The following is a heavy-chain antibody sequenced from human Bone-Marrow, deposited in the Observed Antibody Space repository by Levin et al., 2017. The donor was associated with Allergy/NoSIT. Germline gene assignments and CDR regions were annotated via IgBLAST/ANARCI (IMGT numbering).Heavy chain of an antibody. D-gene: IGHD2-8*01. Sequence: ASVKVSCRTSGYTFTNYGISWVRQAPGQGLEWMGWTSAKDGTINHAQKVLDRVTLTTDSSTSTAYMELRTPRSHDTAVYYCAVGWRGDGNGYFTCWGQGTPVTVSS. CDR2: TSAKDGTI. CDR1: GYTFTNYG. V-gene: IGHV1-18*01. CDR3: AVGWRGDGNGYFTC. J-gene: IGHJ4*02.